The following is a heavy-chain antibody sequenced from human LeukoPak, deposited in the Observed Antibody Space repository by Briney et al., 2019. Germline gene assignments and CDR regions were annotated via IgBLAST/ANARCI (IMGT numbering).Heavy chain of an antibody. CDR1: GFSFSDHY. CDR3: VTWISGHGY. J-gene: IGHJ4*02. V-gene: IGHV3-72*01. D-gene: IGHD1-26*01. Sequence: GGSLRLPCAASGFSFSDHYMDWVRQAPGKGLEWVGRTRNKAENYLTEYAASVKGRFTVSREGSKNSLHLQMNSLKIEDTAVYYCVTWISGHGYWGQGTLVTVSS. CDR2: TRNKAENYLT.